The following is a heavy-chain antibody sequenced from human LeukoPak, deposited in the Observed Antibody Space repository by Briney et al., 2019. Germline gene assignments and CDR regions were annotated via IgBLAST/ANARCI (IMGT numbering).Heavy chain of an antibody. CDR2: IYYSGST. V-gene: IGHV4-39*01. D-gene: IGHD6-13*01. CDR3: ARMVEAAAGHPDAFDI. CDR1: GGSISSSSYY. Sequence: SETLSLTCTVSGGSISSSSYYWGWIRQPPGKGLEWIGSIYYSGSTYYNPSPKSRVTISVDTSKNQFSLKLSSVTAADTAVYYCARMVEAAAGHPDAFDIWGQGTMGTVSS. J-gene: IGHJ3*02.